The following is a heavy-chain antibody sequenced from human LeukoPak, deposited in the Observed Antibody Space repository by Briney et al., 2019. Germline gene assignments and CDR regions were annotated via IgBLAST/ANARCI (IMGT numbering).Heavy chain of an antibody. CDR1: GGTFSSYT. CDR3: AAHVPPSRFLFDY. V-gene: IGHV1-69*02. J-gene: IGHJ4*02. CDR2: IIPILGIA. D-gene: IGHD2-2*01. Sequence: GASVKLSCKASGGTFSSYTISWVRQSTGQGLEWMGRIIPILGIANYAQKFQGRVTITADKSTSTAYMELSSLRSEDTAVYSCAAHVPPSRFLFDYWGQGTLVTVSS.